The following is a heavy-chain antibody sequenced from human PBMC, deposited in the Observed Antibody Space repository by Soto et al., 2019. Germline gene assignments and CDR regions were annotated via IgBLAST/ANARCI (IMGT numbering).Heavy chain of an antibody. CDR3: AANIVVVPAASQYYYGMDV. J-gene: IGHJ6*02. CDR1: GYRFTSYA. V-gene: IGHV1-3*01. Sequence: ASVKVSCKACGYRFTSYAMYSVRQAPGQRLEWMGWINAGNGNTKYSQKLQGRVTITRDTSASTAYMELSSLRSEDTAVYYCAANIVVVPAASQYYYGMDVWAQGTTVTVS. D-gene: IGHD2-2*01. CDR2: INAGNGNT.